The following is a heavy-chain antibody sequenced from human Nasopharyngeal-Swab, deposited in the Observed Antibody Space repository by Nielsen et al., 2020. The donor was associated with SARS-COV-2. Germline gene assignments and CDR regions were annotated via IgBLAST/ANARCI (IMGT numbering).Heavy chain of an antibody. J-gene: IGHJ4*02. D-gene: IGHD1-26*01. CDR3: ARGSGLDWTTS. V-gene: IGHV1-2*06. Sequence: ASVKVSCKASGYTFTGHYMHWVRQAPGQGLEWMGRIDPNSGGTNYAQKFQGRVTMTRDTSISTAYMDLSRLTSDDTAVYYCARGSGLDWTTSWGQGTLVTVSS. CDR2: IDPNSGGT. CDR1: GYTFTGHY.